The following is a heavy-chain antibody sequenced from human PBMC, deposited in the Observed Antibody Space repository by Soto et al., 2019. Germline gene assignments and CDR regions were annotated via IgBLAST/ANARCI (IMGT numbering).Heavy chain of an antibody. CDR3: ARDQYHYDTGGYNSRYFDL. CDR2: ILLVFGTP. V-gene: IGHV1-69*01. D-gene: IGHD3-22*01. J-gene: IGHJ2*01. CDR1: GDTFSRHA. Sequence: QVQLVQSGAEVKKPGSSVRVSCKASGDTFSRHAISWVRQAPGRGLEWVGGILLVFGTPNYAPDFQHRVTLTADESTSTVYVDMSRLRSDDTAVYYGARDQYHYDTGGYNSRYFDLWGRGTPVTVSS.